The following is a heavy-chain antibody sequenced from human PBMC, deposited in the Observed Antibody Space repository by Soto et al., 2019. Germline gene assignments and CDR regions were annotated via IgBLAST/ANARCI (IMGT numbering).Heavy chain of an antibody. CDR2: INGSGSTT. Sequence: GGSLRLSCAASGFSFSDYSMTWVRQAPGKGLEWVSAINGSGSTTYYRDSVKGRFTIFRDNSMNTLYLQMNSLRAEDTAVYYCAKDPPSSGYYFLHDYWGQGTLVTVSS. V-gene: IGHV3-23*01. D-gene: IGHD3-22*01. J-gene: IGHJ4*02. CDR1: GFSFSDYS. CDR3: AKDPPSSGYYFLHDY.